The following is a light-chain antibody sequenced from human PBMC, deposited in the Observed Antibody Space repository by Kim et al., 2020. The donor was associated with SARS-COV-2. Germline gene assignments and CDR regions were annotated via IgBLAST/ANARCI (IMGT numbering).Light chain of an antibody. J-gene: IGKJ5*01. CDR1: QDMSNY. Sequence: EYVGDRVTITCQASQDMSNYLNWNQQKPGKATKLLIYDASNLETGVPSRFSGSGSGTDFTFTISSLQPEDIATYYCQQYDNLPITFGQGTRLEIK. CDR2: DAS. V-gene: IGKV1-33*01. CDR3: QQYDNLPIT.